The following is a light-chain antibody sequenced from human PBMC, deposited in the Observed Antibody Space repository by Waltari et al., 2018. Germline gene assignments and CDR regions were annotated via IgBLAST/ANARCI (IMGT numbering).Light chain of an antibody. V-gene: IGLV2-14*01. CDR3: NSYAGSSSWV. J-gene: IGLJ3*02. CDR1: SSDVRFSNH. CDR2: DVS. Sequence: QSALTQPAPVSGSPGPSITLPCTGTSSDVRFSNHFSWYQQHPGKAPKPMIYDVSERPSGVSNRFSGSKSGNTASLTISGLQAEDEADYYCNSYAGSSSWVFGGGTKLTVL.